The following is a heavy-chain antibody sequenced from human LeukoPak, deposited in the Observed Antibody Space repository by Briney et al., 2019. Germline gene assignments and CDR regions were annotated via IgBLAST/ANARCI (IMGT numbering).Heavy chain of an antibody. CDR2: ISGSGGST. CDR3: AKGSGLTGTFFDY. CDR1: GFTFSSYA. D-gene: IGHD7-27*01. V-gene: IGHV3-23*01. J-gene: IGHJ4*02. Sequence: PGGSLRLSCAASGFTFSSYAMSWARQAPGRGLEWVSTISGSGGSTYYADSVKGRFTISRDNSKNTLYLQMNSLRAEDTAVYYCAKGSGLTGTFFDYWGQGTLVTVSS.